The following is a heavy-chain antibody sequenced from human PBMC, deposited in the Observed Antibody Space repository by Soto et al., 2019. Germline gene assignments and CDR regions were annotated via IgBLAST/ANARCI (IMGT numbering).Heavy chain of an antibody. Sequence: SETLSLTCVVSGASLSSYYWSWIRQPPGKGLEWIGYIYYSGSTNYNPSLKSRVTISVDTSKNQFSLKLISVTAADTAVYYCAREGNLGRWLQPLDYWGQGTLVTVSS. CDR3: AREGNLGRWLQPLDY. V-gene: IGHV4-59*01. CDR2: IYYSGST. D-gene: IGHD5-12*01. J-gene: IGHJ4*02. CDR1: GASLSSYY.